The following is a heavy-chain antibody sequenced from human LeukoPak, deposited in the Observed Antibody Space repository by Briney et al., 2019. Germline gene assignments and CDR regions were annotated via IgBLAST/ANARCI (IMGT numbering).Heavy chain of an antibody. V-gene: IGHV1-18*04. J-gene: IGHJ4*02. Sequence: GASVKVSCKASGYTFSNYGISWVRQAPGLGLEWMGWTSYNGNTNYAQKVQDRVTMTTDTSTTTAYMELRSLEPDDPAVYYCARHSGSGWQALGYWGQGTLVTVSS. D-gene: IGHD6-19*01. CDR1: GYTFSNYG. CDR3: ARHSGSGWQALGY. CDR2: TSYNGNT.